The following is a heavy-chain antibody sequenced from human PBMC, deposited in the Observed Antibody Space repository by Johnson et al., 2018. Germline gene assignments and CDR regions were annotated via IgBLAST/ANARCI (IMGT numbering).Heavy chain of an antibody. V-gene: IGHV1-69*01. CDR3: ARGPPLLLLGGARASYYYYGMDV. Sequence: QVQLVQSGAEVKKPGSSVKVSCKASGGTFSSYAISWVRQAPGQGLEWMGGIIPIFGTANYAQKFQGRVTITADESTSTAYMELSSLRSEDTAVYYCARGPPLLLLGGARASYYYYGMDVWGQGTTVTVSS. D-gene: IGHD3-16*01. CDR2: IIPIFGTA. CDR1: GGTFSSYA. J-gene: IGHJ6*02.